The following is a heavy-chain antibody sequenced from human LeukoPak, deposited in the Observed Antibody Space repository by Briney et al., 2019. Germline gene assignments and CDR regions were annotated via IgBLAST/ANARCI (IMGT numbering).Heavy chain of an antibody. V-gene: IGHV3-21*06. CDR3: ATETNGRHYDY. J-gene: IGHJ4*02. CDR1: GLTFSTSG. D-gene: IGHD1-14*01. CDR2: IGPTGSDR. Sequence: KTGGSLGLSCTASGLTFSTSGFNWVRQAPGKGLEWVASIGPTGSDRYHADSIKGRFTISRDNANNFLYLQMNSLRAEDTAVYYCATETNGRHYDYWGQGTLLTVSS.